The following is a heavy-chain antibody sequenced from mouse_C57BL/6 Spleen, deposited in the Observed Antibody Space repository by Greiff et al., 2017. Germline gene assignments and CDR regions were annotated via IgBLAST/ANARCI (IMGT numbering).Heavy chain of an antibody. J-gene: IGHJ4*01. CDR1: GYTFTSYW. CDR3: ARGGYLYYAMDY. CDR2: IAPSDSYT. D-gene: IGHD2-2*01. V-gene: IGHV1-69*01. Sequence: QVQLQQPGAELVMPGASVKLSCKASGYTFTSYWMHWVKQRPGQGLEWIGEIAPSDSYTNYNQKFKGKSTLTVDKSSSTAYMQLSSLTSEDAAVYYCARGGYLYYAMDYWGQGTSVTVSS.